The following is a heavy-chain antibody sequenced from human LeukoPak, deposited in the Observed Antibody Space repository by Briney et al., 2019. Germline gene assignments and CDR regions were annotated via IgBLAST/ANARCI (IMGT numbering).Heavy chain of an antibody. CDR1: GGSLSSGGYY. V-gene: IGHV4-31*03. D-gene: IGHD5-18*01. J-gene: IGHJ3*02. CDR2: IYYSGST. CDR3: ARALTAMAHGDAFDI. Sequence: PSQTLSLTCTVSGGSLSSGGYYWSWIRQHPGKGLEWFGYIYYSGSTYYNPSLKSRVTISVDTSKNQFSLKLSSVTAADTAVYYCARALTAMAHGDAFDIWGQGTMVTVSS.